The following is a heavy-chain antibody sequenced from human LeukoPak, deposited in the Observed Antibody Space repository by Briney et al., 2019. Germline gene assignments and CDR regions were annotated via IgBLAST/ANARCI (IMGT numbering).Heavy chain of an antibody. D-gene: IGHD2-15*01. CDR3: ARGHCSGAACYLFDH. J-gene: IGHJ4*02. V-gene: IGHV4-39*07. CDR1: GGSISSSSYY. Sequence: SETLSLTCTVSGGSISSSSYYWGWIRQPPGKGLEWIGSIYYSGSAYYNPSLKSRVTISVDTSKNQFSLKLSSVTAADTAFYYCARGHCSGAACYLFDHWGQGTLVTVSS. CDR2: IYYSGSA.